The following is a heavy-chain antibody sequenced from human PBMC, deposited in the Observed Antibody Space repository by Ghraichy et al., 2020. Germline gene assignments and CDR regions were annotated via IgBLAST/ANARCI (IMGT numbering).Heavy chain of an antibody. CDR3: AGDKEGGGGSYPFDY. Sequence: ASVKVSCKASGYTFTSYGISWVRQAPGQGLEWMGWISAYNGNTNYAQKLQGRVTMTTDTSTSTAYMELRSLRSDDTAVYYCAGDKEGGGGSYPFDYWGQGTLVTVSS. CDR1: GYTFTSYG. V-gene: IGHV1-18*01. D-gene: IGHD1-26*01. J-gene: IGHJ4*02. CDR2: ISAYNGNT.